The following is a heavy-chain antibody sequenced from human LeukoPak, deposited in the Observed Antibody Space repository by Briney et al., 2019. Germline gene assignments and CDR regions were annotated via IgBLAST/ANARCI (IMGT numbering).Heavy chain of an antibody. V-gene: IGHV4-59*01. CDR3: ARGEWRLDY. Sequence: PSETLSLTCTVSGGSINSYYWSWIRQPPGKGLEWIGYIYYSGSTSYNTSLTSRVTFSVDTSKNQFSLKLRSVTAADTAVYYCARGEWRLDYWGQGTLVTVSS. CDR2: IYYSGST. D-gene: IGHD3-3*01. CDR1: GGSINSYY. J-gene: IGHJ4*02.